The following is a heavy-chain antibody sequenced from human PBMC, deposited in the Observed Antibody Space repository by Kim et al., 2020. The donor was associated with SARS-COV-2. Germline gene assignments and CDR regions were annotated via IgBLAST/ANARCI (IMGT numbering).Heavy chain of an antibody. J-gene: IGHJ6*02. CDR2: ISSSSSYI. Sequence: GGSLRLSCAASGFTFSSYSMNWVRQAPGKGLEWVSSISSSSSYIYYADSVKGRFTISRDNAKNSLYLQMNSLRAEDTAVYYCASDVVVPAVYPFYYYYGMDVWGQGTTVTVSS. D-gene: IGHD2-2*01. CDR3: ASDVVVPAVYPFYYYYGMDV. CDR1: GFTFSSYS. V-gene: IGHV3-21*01.